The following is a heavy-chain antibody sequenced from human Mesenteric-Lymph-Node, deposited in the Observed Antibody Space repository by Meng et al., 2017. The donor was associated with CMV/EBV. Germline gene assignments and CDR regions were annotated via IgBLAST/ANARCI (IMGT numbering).Heavy chain of an antibody. J-gene: IGHJ5*02. CDR1: GYSISSGYY. D-gene: IGHD1-1*01. Sequence: GSLRLSCTVSGYSISSGYYWGWIRQPPGKGLEWIGSIYHSGSTYYNPSLKSRVTISVDTSKNQFSLKLSSVTAADTAVYYCARGGPFLYSNWFDPWGQGTLVTVSS. V-gene: IGHV4-38-2*02. CDR2: IYHSGST. CDR3: ARGGPFLYSNWFDP.